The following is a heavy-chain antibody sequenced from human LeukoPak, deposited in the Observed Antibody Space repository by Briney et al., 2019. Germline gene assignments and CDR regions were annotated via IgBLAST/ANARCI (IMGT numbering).Heavy chain of an antibody. CDR2: IYHSGST. CDR1: GGSISSSNW. CDR3: ARDSTAAADYYYYYMDV. V-gene: IGHV4-4*02. D-gene: IGHD6-13*01. Sequence: PSVTLSLTCAVSGGSISSSNWWSWVRQPPGKGLEWIGEIYHSGSTNYNPSLKSRVTISVDKSKNQFSLKLSSVTAADTAVYYCARDSTAAADYYYYYMDVWGKGTTVTVSS. J-gene: IGHJ6*03.